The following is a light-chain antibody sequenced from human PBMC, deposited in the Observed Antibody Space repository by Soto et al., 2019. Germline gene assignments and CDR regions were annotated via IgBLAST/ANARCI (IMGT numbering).Light chain of an antibody. CDR2: SAS. Sequence: DIQMTQSPSSLSASVGQRVTITCQASQDITKYVNWFQQKPGKAPKLLIYSASFLETGVPSRFSGSGSGTEFTFSISSLQPEDIAIYYCQQFESLPITFGPGTKVELK. CDR1: QDITKY. J-gene: IGKJ3*01. V-gene: IGKV1-33*01. CDR3: QQFESLPIT.